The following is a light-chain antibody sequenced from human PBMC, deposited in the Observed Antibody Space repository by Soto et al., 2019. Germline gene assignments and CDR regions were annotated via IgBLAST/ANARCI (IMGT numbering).Light chain of an antibody. Sequence: PGERATLSCRASQSVSSYLAWYQQKPGQAPRLLIYDASNRATGIPARFSGSGSGTDFTLTISSLEPEDFAVYYCQQRSNWPPLTFGQGTRLEIK. CDR3: QQRSNWPPLT. CDR2: DAS. CDR1: QSVSSY. V-gene: IGKV3-11*01. J-gene: IGKJ5*01.